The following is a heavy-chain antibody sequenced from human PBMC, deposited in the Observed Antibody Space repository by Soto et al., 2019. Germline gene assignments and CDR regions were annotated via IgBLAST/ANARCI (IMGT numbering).Heavy chain of an antibody. Sequence: ASVRVSCKASGYTFNDNGISWVRQAPGQGLEWMGWISAYNGNRNFAQKFQDRVTMTTDTSTRTAYMELRSLRSDDTAVYYCARDSSDSSVYHFWGQGTLVTVSS. CDR1: GYTFNDNG. CDR3: ARDSSDSSVYHF. J-gene: IGHJ4*02. D-gene: IGHD3-22*01. V-gene: IGHV1-18*04. CDR2: ISAYNGNR.